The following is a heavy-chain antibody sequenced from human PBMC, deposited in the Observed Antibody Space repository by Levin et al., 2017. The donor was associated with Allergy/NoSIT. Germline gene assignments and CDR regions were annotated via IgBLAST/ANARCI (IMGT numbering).Heavy chain of an antibody. CDR2: IYYSGST. Sequence: TSSETLSLTCTVSGGSVSSGSYYWSWIRQPPGKGLEWIGYIYYSGSTNYNPSLKSRVTISVDTSKNQFSLKLSSVTAADTAVYYCARDHSGDGYNLGLDYWGQGTLVTVSS. CDR3: ARDHSGDGYNLGLDY. D-gene: IGHD5-24*01. J-gene: IGHJ4*02. CDR1: GGSVSSGSYY. V-gene: IGHV4-61*01.